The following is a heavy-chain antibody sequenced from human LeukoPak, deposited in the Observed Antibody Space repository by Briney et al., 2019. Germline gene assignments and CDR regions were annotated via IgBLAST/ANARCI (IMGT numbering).Heavy chain of an antibody. Sequence: PSETLSLTCSVSGDSITGYYWGWIRQAPGKGLEWVSYISSSSSTIYYADSVKGRFALSRDNAKNSLYLQMNSLRAEDTAVYYCARDHHRRLYDSQARNTFDIWGQGTMVTVSS. V-gene: IGHV3-11*04. CDR1: GDSITGYY. CDR3: ARDHHRRLYDSQARNTFDI. J-gene: IGHJ3*02. CDR2: ISSSSSTI. D-gene: IGHD3-22*01.